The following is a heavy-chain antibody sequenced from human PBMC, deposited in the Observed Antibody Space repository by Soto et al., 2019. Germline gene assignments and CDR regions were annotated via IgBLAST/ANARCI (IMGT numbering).Heavy chain of an antibody. J-gene: IGHJ4*02. CDR3: AREVYKGITMVRGIDY. D-gene: IGHD3-10*01. Sequence: SETLSLTCTVSCGSVNSGSYYWSWIRQPPGKGLEWIGYIYYSGSTNSNPSLRSRVTISVDTSKNQFFLKLSSVTAADTAVYYCAREVYKGITMVRGIDYWGQGTLVTVSS. V-gene: IGHV4-61*01. CDR1: CGSVNSGSYY. CDR2: IYYSGST.